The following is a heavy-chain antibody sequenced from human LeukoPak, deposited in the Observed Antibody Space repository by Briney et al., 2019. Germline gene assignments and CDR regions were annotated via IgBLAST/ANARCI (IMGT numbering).Heavy chain of an antibody. CDR1: GYTFTNYG. D-gene: IGHD3-3*01. J-gene: IGHJ4*02. Sequence: ASVTVSFKGAGYTFTNYGIGWVRQAPGQGLEGMGWINAYNDNTNYSQNLQGRVTMTTDTSTSTVYMELRSLRSDDTAVYYCARDDFWSGDHWGQGTLVTVSS. CDR2: INAYNDNT. V-gene: IGHV1-18*01. CDR3: ARDDFWSGDH.